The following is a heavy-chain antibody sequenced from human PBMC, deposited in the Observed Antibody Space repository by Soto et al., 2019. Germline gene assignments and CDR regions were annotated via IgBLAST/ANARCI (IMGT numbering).Heavy chain of an antibody. V-gene: IGHV3-30*18. CDR3: AKKILPEWFGDSEPAIHYYRLDA. Sequence: GGSLRLSCAASGFIFSQYATHWVRQAPGKGLEWVSAISDDGSNKYYTDSVKGRFTISRDNSKNTLYLQMNSLRAEDTAVYYCAKKILPEWFGDSEPAIHYYRLDAWGQDTTVTISS. CDR2: ISDDGSNK. CDR1: GFIFSQYA. D-gene: IGHD3-10*01. J-gene: IGHJ6*02.